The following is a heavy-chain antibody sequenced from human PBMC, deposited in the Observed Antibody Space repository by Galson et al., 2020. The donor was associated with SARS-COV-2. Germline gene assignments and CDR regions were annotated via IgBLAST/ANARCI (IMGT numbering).Heavy chain of an antibody. V-gene: IGHV3-49*03. Sequence: GESLKISCTASGFTFEDYAMSWFRQAPGKGLEWVGFIRSKAYGGTTEYAASVIGRFTVSRDDSKSVAYLVMDSLKTEDTGVYYCLGPLCSGGRCPFQDYHNGIHVWGQGTTVTVSS. CDR2: IRSKAYGGTT. D-gene: IGHD2-15*01. CDR3: LGPLCSGGRCPFQDYHNGIHV. J-gene: IGHJ6*02. CDR1: GFTFEDYA.